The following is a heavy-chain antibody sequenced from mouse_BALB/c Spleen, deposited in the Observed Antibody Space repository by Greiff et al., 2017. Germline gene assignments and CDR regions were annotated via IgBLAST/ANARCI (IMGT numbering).Heavy chain of an antibody. V-gene: IGHV5-6*01. J-gene: IGHJ1*01. Sequence: EVKLMESGGDLVKPGGSLKLSCAASGFTFSSYGMSWVRQTPDKRLEWVATISSGGSTIYYADTVKGRFTISRDNPKNTLFLQMTSLRSEDTAMYYCARNYRYDGGYFDVWGAGTTVTVSS. D-gene: IGHD2-14*01. CDR3: ARNYRYDGGYFDV. CDR2: ISSGGSTI. CDR1: GFTFSSYG.